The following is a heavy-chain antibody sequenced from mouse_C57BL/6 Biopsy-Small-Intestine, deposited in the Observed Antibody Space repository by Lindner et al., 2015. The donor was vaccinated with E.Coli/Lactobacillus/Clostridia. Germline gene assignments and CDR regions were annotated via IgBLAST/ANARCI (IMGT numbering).Heavy chain of an antibody. CDR2: INPSTGGT. CDR1: GYSFTGYY. Sequence: VQLQESGPELVKPGASVKISCKASGYSFTGYYMHWVKQSPEKSLEWIGEINPSTGGTTYNQNFKAKATLTVDKSSSTAYMQLKSLTSGDSAVYYCARSGVYSSGGFAYWGQVTLVTVSA. J-gene: IGHJ3*01. V-gene: IGHV1-42*01. D-gene: IGHD1-1*01. CDR3: ARSGVYSSGGFAY.